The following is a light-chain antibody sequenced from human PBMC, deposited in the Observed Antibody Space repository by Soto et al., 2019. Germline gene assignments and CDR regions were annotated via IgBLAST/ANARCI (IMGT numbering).Light chain of an antibody. Sequence: QPVLTQPPSVSGAPGQRVTISRTGSSSNIGAGYDVHWYQQLPGTAPKLLIYGNSNRPSGVPDRFSGSKSGTSASLAITGLRAEDEADYYCQSYDSSLSGWVFGGGTKVTVL. CDR3: QSYDSSLSGWV. CDR2: GNS. J-gene: IGLJ3*02. V-gene: IGLV1-40*01. CDR1: SSNIGAGYD.